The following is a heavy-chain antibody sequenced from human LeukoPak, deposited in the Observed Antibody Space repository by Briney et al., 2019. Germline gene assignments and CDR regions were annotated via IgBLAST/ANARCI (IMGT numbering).Heavy chain of an antibody. CDR2: ISANNGNT. CDR3: ASIPDCSSTSCHTGWFDP. Sequence: ASVKVSCKASGYTFTSYGISWVRQAPGKGLEWMGWISANNGNTNYAQKLQGRVTMTTDTSTSTAYMELRSLRSDDTAVYYCASIPDCSSTSCHTGWFDPWGQGTLVTVSS. CDR1: GYTFTSYG. D-gene: IGHD2-2*02. V-gene: IGHV1-18*01. J-gene: IGHJ5*02.